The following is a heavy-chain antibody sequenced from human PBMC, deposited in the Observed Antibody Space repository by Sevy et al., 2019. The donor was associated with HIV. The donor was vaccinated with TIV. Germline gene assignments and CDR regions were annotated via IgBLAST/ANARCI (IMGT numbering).Heavy chain of an antibody. CDR1: GYSFTSYW. J-gene: IGHJ3*02. CDR3: ARLPGRGSGGRINAFDI. V-gene: IGHV5-51*01. CDR2: IYPGDSDT. D-gene: IGHD2-15*01. Sequence: GESLKISCKGSGYSFTSYWIGWVRQMPGKGLEWMGIIYPGDSDTRYSPSFQGQVTISADRSISTAYLQWSSLKASDTAMYYCARLPGRGSGGRINAFDIWGQGTMVTVSS.